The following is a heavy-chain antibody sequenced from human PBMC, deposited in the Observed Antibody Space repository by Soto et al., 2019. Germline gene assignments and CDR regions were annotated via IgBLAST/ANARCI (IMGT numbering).Heavy chain of an antibody. J-gene: IGHJ3*02. V-gene: IGHV4-59*08. CDR2: IYYSGST. Sequence: PSETLSLTCTVSGGSISSYYWSWIRQPPGKGLEWIGYIYYSGSTNYNPSLKSRVTISVDTSKNQFSLKLSSVTAADTAVYYCARQTTTLGAFDIWGQGTMVTVSS. D-gene: IGHD1-26*01. CDR1: GGSISSYY. CDR3: ARQTTTLGAFDI.